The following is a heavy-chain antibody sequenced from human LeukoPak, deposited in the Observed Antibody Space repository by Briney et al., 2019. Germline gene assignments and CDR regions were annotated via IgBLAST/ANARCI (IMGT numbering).Heavy chain of an antibody. CDR3: ARAMISGSDY. V-gene: IGHV3-74*01. J-gene: IGHJ4*02. CDR1: GFTFSSSR. Sequence: PGGSLRLSCAASGFTFSSSRMHWVRQAPGKGLVWVSRINPDGSTTTYADSVGGRFTISRDNAKNTLYLQMSSLRAEDTAVYYCARAMISGSDYWGQGTLVTVSS. CDR2: INPDGSTT. D-gene: IGHD3-22*01.